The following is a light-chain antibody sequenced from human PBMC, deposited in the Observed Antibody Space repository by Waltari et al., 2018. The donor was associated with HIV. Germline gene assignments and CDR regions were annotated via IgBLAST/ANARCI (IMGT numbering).Light chain of an antibody. Sequence: QSALTQPASVSGSPGQSITFSCTGTTSDITGYNYVSWYQHHPGKAPKLMISEVSNRPSGVSNRFSGSKSGNTASLTISGLQAEDEADYYCSSYSSSITLYVVFGGGTKLTVL. J-gene: IGLJ2*01. CDR2: EVS. V-gene: IGLV2-14*01. CDR1: TSDITGYNY. CDR3: SSYSSSITLYVV.